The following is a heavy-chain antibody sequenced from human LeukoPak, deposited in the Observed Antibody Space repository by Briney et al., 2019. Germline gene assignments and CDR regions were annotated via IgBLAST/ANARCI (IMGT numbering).Heavy chain of an antibody. CDR2: ISSSGSTI. J-gene: IGHJ6*03. CDR3: AELGITMIGGV. V-gene: IGHV3-48*03. D-gene: IGHD3-10*02. CDR1: GFTFSSYE. Sequence: GGSLRHSSAAPGFTFSSYEMNWGREAPGKGLERVSYISSSGSTIYCADSVKGRFTISRDNAKNSLDLQMNSLRAEDTAVYYCAELGITMIGGVWGKGTTVTIS.